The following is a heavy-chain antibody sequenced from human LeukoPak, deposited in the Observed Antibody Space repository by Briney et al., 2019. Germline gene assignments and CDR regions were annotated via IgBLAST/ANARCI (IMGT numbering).Heavy chain of an antibody. J-gene: IGHJ3*02. CDR3: AGDAGLGFVDAFGI. V-gene: IGHV4-59*01. CDR1: GGSISSYY. CDR2: MYYSGSS. Sequence: SETLSLTCTVSGGSISSYYWSWIRQPPGKGLEWIGYMYYSGSSNYRPSPKSRVTISVDTSKNQFSLKLSSVTAADTAVYYCAGDAGLGFVDAFGIWGQGTLVSVSS.